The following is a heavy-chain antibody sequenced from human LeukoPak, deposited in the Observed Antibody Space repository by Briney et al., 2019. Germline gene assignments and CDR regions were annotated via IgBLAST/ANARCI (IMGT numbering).Heavy chain of an antibody. J-gene: IGHJ4*02. CDR3: ARRPGN. CDR1: GVGVGSKY. CDR2: IYSGGAI. D-gene: IGHD1-14*01. Sequence: GGSLRLSCVASGVGVGSKYMSWVRQAPGKGLEWVSLIYSGGAIRYADSVKGRFTISRDSSKNTLFLQTNDLTVEDTARYYCARRPGNWGQGILVTVSS. V-gene: IGHV3-53*01.